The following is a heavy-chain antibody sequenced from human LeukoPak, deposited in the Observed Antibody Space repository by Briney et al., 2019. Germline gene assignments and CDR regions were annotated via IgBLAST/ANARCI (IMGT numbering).Heavy chain of an antibody. CDR1: GGSVSSGSYY. CDR2: IYYSGST. CDR3: ARDKSSGYYSLFDY. Sequence: SETLSLTCTVSGGSVSSGSYYWSWIRQPPGKGLEWIGYIYYSGSTNYNPSPKSRVTISVDTSKNQFSLKLSSVTAADTAVYYCARDKSSGYYSLFDYWGQGTLVTVSS. J-gene: IGHJ4*02. D-gene: IGHD3-22*01. V-gene: IGHV4-61*01.